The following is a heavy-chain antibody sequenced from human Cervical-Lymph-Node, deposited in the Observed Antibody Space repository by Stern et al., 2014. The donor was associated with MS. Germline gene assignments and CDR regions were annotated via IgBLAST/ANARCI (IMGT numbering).Heavy chain of an antibody. CDR3: ARPGALYFFDY. CDR1: GYDFSTYW. CDR2: IYPVDSDT. J-gene: IGHJ4*02. D-gene: IGHD1-26*01. Sequence: VQLVQSGAEMKKPGESLRISCQGSGYDFSTYWIAWVRQMPGKGLEWLGIIYPVDSDTKYSPSFQGRVTISVDKSISTAYLHWSSLQASDTATYFCARPGALYFFDYWGQGTLVTVSS. V-gene: IGHV5-51*03.